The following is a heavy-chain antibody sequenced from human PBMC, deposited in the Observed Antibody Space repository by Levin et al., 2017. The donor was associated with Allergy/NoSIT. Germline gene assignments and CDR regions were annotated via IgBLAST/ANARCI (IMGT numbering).Heavy chain of an antibody. J-gene: IGHJ4*02. V-gene: IGHV4-31*03. CDR3: ARESRGCSSGGSCRRIDY. CDR1: GGSISSADYY. D-gene: IGHD2-15*01. CDR2: IYYSGST. Sequence: SSETLSLTCTVSGGSISSADYYWSWIRQHPGKGLEWIGYIYYSGSTYYNPSLKSRVTISVDTSKNHFSLKLSSLTAADTAVYYCARESRGCSSGGSCRRIDYWGQGTLVTVSS.